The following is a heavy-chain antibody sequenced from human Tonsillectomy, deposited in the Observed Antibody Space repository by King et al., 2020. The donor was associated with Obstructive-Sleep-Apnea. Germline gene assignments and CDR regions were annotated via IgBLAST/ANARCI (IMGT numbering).Heavy chain of an antibody. CDR3: ARDREYSSGWGTRFDY. Sequence: VQLVESGGGLVKPGGSLRLSCAASGFTFRSYSMNWFRQAPGKGLEWGSSISSSSMYIYYADSVKGRFTIPKDNAKNSLYLQMNSLRAEDTAVYYRARDREYSSGWGTRFDYWGQGTLVTVSS. V-gene: IGHV3-21*01. CDR2: ISSSSMYI. J-gene: IGHJ4*02. CDR1: GFTFRSYS. D-gene: IGHD6-19*01.